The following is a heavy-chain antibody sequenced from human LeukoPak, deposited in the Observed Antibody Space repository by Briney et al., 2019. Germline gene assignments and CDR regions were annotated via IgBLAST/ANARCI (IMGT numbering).Heavy chain of an antibody. CDR2: ISSSSSYI. J-gene: IGHJ6*03. CDR3: ARVATIRRDYYYYMDV. CDR1: GFTFSSYS. V-gene: IGHV3-21*01. D-gene: IGHD5-12*01. Sequence: GGSLRLSCAASGFTFSSYSMNWVRQAPGKGLEWVSSISSSSSYIYYADSVKGRFTISRDNAKNSLYLQMNSLRAEDTAVYYCARVATIRRDYYYYMDVWGKGTTVTVSS.